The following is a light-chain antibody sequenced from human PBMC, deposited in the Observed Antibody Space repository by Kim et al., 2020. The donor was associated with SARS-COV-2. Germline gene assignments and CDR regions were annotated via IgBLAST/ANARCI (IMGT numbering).Light chain of an antibody. Sequence: SSELTQDPAVSVALGQTVRITCHGDSLTNYYATWYQQKPGQAPILVMYDRNKRPSGVPGRFSGSFSGNTASLTITGAQAEDEADFYCSSRDSSGDHPVFGGGTQLTVL. CDR2: DRN. CDR3: SSRDSSGDHPV. J-gene: IGLJ3*02. CDR1: SLTNYY. V-gene: IGLV3-19*01.